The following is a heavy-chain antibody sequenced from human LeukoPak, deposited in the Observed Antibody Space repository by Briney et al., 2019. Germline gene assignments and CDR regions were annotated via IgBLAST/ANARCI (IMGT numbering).Heavy chain of an antibody. CDR1: GYTFTGYY. CDR3: ARDNGDYWFDY. Sequence: GASVKVSCKASGYTFTGYYMHWVRQAPGQRLEWMGWIKPNSGGTNYAQKFQGRVTMTRDTSISTAYMELTRLRSDDTAVYYCARDNGDYWFDYWGQGTLVTVSS. V-gene: IGHV1-2*02. D-gene: IGHD4-17*01. J-gene: IGHJ4*02. CDR2: IKPNSGGT.